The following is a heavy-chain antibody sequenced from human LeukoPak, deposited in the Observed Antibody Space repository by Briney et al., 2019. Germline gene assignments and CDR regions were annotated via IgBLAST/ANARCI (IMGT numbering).Heavy chain of an antibody. V-gene: IGHV3-21*04. CDR3: AKSRYSYGQPFDY. J-gene: IGHJ4*02. CDR2: ISSSSSYI. Sequence: GGSLRLSCAASGFTFSSYSMNWVRQAPGKGLEWVSSISSSSSYIYYADSVKGRFTISRDNSKNTLYLQMNSLRAEDTAVYYCAKSRYSYGQPFDYWGQGTLVTVSS. D-gene: IGHD5-18*01. CDR1: GFTFSSYS.